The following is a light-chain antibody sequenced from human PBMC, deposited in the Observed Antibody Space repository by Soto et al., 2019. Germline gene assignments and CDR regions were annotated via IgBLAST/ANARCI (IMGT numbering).Light chain of an antibody. V-gene: IGKV1-27*01. Sequence: DIQMTQSPSSLSASLGDRVTITCRASQGIGVYLAWFQQKPGNVPKLLIYAASTLQSGVPSRFSGSGSGTDFTLTTSSLHPEAVATYYCQMYNSAPLTFGGGTKVEIK. J-gene: IGKJ4*01. CDR3: QMYNSAPLT. CDR1: QGIGVY. CDR2: AAS.